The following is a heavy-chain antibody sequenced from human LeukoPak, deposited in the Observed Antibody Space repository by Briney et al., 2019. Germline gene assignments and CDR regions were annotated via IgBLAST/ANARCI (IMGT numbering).Heavy chain of an antibody. D-gene: IGHD5-12*01. CDR3: ARGEGNSGYDPYFDY. Sequence: SVKVSCKASGGTFSSYAISWVRQAPGQGLEWMGGIIPIFGTANYAQKFQGRVTITADESTSTAYMELSSLRSEDTAVYYCARGEGNSGYDPYFDYWGQGTLVTVSS. CDR1: GGTFSSYA. J-gene: IGHJ4*02. V-gene: IGHV1-69*01. CDR2: IIPIFGTA.